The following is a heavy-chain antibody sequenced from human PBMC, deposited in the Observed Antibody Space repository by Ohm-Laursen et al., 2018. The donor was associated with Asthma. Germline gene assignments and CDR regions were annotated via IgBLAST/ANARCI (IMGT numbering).Heavy chain of an antibody. J-gene: IGHJ4*02. Sequence: SETLSLTCAVSGGSVSGYDWSWVRQAPGRELEWIAYIQSSGGANYNPSLQSRVTLPLDTSKNQVSLRLSSVTAADTALYICARLDWVRSMFDSWGPGIQVLVSS. CDR3: ARLDWVRSMFDS. D-gene: IGHD3-9*01. CDR2: IQSSGGA. CDR1: GGSVSGYD. V-gene: IGHV4-59*02.